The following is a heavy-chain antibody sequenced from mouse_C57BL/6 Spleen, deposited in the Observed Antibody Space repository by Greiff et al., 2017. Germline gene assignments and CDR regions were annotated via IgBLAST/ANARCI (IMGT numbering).Heavy chain of an antibody. V-gene: IGHV1-54*01. J-gene: IGHJ3*01. Sequence: QVQLQQSGAELVRPGTSVKVSCKASGYAFTNYLIEWVKQRPGQGLEWIGVINPGSGGTNYNEKFKGKATLTADKSSSTAYMQLSSLTSEASEVYFGERSGGSPWFAYWGQGTLVTVSA. CDR1: GYAFTNYL. D-gene: IGHD1-1*01. CDR2: INPGSGGT. CDR3: ERSGGSPWFAY.